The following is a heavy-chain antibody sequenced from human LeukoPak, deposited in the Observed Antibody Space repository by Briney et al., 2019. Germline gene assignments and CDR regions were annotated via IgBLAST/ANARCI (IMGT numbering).Heavy chain of an antibody. J-gene: IGHJ4*02. CDR3: ATGWFYGTNTYSRARQLDY. D-gene: IGHD2-8*01. CDR2: MNPNSGDT. Sequence: ASVKVSCKASGYTFTSYDINWVRQATAQGLEWMGWMNPNSGDTGYAQKFQGRVTMTRDTSISTAYMELSGLRSEDTAVYYCATGWFYGTNTYSRARQLDYWGQGSLVTVSS. V-gene: IGHV1-8*01. CDR1: GYTFTSYD.